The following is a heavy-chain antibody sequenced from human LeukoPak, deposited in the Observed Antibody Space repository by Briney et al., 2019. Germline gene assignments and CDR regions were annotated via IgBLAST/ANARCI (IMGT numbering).Heavy chain of an antibody. V-gene: IGHV4-59*01. Sequence: TPSETLSLTCTVSGGSISTYFWSWIRQPPGKGLEWIGYIYYSGSTNYNPSLKSRVTISLDTSKNQFSLKLSSVTAADTAMYYCARVSRGNSVGGDYWGQGTLVTVSS. J-gene: IGHJ4*02. CDR1: GGSISTYF. D-gene: IGHD4-23*01. CDR3: ARVSRGNSVGGDY. CDR2: IYYSGST.